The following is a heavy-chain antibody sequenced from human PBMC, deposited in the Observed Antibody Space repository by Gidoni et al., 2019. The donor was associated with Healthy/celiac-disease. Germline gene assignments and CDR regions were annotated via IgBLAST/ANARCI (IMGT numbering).Heavy chain of an antibody. CDR2: ISSSSSYT. Sequence: QVQLVESGGGLVKPGGSLRLSCAASGFTFSDYYMSWIRQAPGKGLEWVSYISSSSSYTNYADSVKGRFTISRDNAKNSLYLQMNSLRAEDTAVYYCARDRVAVAGTEFDYWGQGTLVTVSS. CDR3: ARDRVAVAGTEFDY. D-gene: IGHD6-19*01. CDR1: GFTFSDYY. J-gene: IGHJ4*02. V-gene: IGHV3-11*06.